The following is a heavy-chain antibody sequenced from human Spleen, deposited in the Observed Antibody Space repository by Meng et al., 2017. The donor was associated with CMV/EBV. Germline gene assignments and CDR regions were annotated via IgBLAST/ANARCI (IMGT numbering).Heavy chain of an antibody. V-gene: IGHV4-34*01. CDR3: ARGPVFGPSYDTSGYYPN. CDR1: GGSFSGYY. Sequence: SETLSLTCAVYGGSFSGYYWSWIRQPPGKGLEWIGEINHSGSTNYNPSLKSRVTMSVDTSKNQFSLKLNSVTAADTAVYYCARGPVFGPSYDTSGYYPNWGQGTLVTVSS. D-gene: IGHD3-22*01. CDR2: INHSGST. J-gene: IGHJ4*02.